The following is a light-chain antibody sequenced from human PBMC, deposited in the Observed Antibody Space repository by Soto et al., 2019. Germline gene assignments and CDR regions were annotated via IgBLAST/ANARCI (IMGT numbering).Light chain of an antibody. CDR3: ASWDNDLNGPI. CDR2: KNN. J-gene: IGLJ2*01. CDR1: ASNVGSTY. V-gene: IGLV1-47*01. Sequence: QSVLTQPPSASGTPGQRVSISCSGSASNVGSTYVFWYQQVPGTAPTLLIYKNNQRPSGVSDRFSGSKSGTSASLAISGLRVDDDADYYCASWDNDLNGPIFGGGTKLTVL.